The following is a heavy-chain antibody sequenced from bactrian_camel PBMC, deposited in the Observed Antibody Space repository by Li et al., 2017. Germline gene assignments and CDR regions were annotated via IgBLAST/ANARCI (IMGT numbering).Heavy chain of an antibody. CDR3: VRDALWLARYYSTNDWAY. CDR2: ISAGGGTT. J-gene: IGHJ4*01. CDR1: GFTFSTYA. Sequence: GSAQTGGSLRLSCTASGFTFSTYAMNWVRQAPGKGLEWVSAISAGGGTTIYADSVKGRFTISRDNAKNTVYLQTNSLKPEDTAVHYCVRDALWLARYYSTNDWAYWGQGTQVTVS. V-gene: IGHV3S30*01. D-gene: IGHD4*01.